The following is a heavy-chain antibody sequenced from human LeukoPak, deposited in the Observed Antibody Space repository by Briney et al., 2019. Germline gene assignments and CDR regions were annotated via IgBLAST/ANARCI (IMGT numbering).Heavy chain of an antibody. Sequence: ASVRVSCKASGYSFNNYGISWVRQAPGQGLEWMGWISVNNGNTNYAQRFQGRVTMTTDTSTSTAYMELRSLTSDDTAVYFCARQQYRQLDYWGQGTLAIVSS. CDR3: ARQQYRQLDY. J-gene: IGHJ4*02. D-gene: IGHD1-1*01. CDR2: ISVNNGNT. V-gene: IGHV1-18*01. CDR1: GYSFNNYG.